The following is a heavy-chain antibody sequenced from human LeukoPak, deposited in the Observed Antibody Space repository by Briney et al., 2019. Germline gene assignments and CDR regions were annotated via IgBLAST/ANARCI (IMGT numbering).Heavy chain of an antibody. D-gene: IGHD6-6*01. V-gene: IGHV3-53*01. J-gene: IGHJ4*02. CDR3: AKDGIAARPTNFDY. Sequence: GGSLRLSCAASGFTVSSNYMSWVRQAPGKGLEWVSVIYTGGSTYYADSVKGRFTISRDNSKNTLYLQMNSLRAEDTAVYYCAKDGIAARPTNFDYWGQGTLVTVSS. CDR1: GFTVSSNY. CDR2: IYTGGST.